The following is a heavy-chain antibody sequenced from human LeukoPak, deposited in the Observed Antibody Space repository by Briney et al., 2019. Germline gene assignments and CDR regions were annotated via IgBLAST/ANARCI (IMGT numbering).Heavy chain of an antibody. CDR3: ARELSGSYYY. CDR1: GFMFSRHA. J-gene: IGHJ4*02. CDR2: ISYDGSNK. Sequence: GGSLRLSCAASGFMFSRHAMHWVRQAPRKGLEWVAVISYDGSNKKYADSVKGRFTVSRDMSNNTLYLQMNSLRDKDTAVYYCARELSGSYYYWGQGTLVTVSS. D-gene: IGHD1-26*01. V-gene: IGHV3-30-3*01.